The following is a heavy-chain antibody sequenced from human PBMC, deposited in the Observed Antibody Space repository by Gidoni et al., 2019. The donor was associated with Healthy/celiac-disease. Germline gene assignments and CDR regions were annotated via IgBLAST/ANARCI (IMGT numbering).Heavy chain of an antibody. CDR1: GFTFSGSA. V-gene: IGHV3-73*01. J-gene: IGHJ4*02. D-gene: IGHD4-17*01. CDR2: IRSKANSYAT. CDR3: TRGDYYGDYVSY. Sequence: EVQLVESGGGLVKPVGSLTLSCAASGFTFSGSAMHWVRQASGKGLEWVGRIRSKANSYATAYAASVKGRFTISRDDSKNTAYLQMNSLKTEDTAVYYCTRGDYYGDYVSYWGQGTLVTVSS.